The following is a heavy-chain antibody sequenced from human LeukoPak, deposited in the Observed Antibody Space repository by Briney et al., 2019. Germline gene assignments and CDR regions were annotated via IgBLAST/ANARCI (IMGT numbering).Heavy chain of an antibody. CDR3: ARVGYGDGSDLNFDY. CDR2: IIPIFGTA. J-gene: IGHJ4*02. Sequence: GASVTVSCKASGGTFSSYAISWVRQAPGQGLEWMGGIIPIFGTANYAQKFQGRVTITADESTSTAYMELSSLRSEDTAVYYCARVGYGDGSDLNFDYWGQGTLVTVSS. CDR1: GGTFSSYA. D-gene: IGHD4-17*01. V-gene: IGHV1-69*01.